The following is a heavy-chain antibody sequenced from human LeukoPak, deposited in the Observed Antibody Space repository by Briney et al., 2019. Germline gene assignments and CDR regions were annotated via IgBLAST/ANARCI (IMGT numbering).Heavy chain of an antibody. CDR2: IYSREST. CDR3: AAQQLVRFDY. CDR1: GGAICSSSYY. J-gene: IGHJ4*02. Sequence: SETLSLICTVSGGAICSSSYYWGWIRQPPGKGVEWIGSIYSRESTYYNPSLKRRITISVDTSKNQFSLKLSSVTAADTAVYYCAAQQLVRFDYWGQGTLVTVSS. D-gene: IGHD6-13*01. V-gene: IGHV4-39*01.